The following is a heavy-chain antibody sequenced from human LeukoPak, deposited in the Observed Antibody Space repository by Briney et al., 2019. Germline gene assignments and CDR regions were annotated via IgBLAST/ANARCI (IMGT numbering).Heavy chain of an antibody. CDR2: INPNSGDT. J-gene: IGHJ6*02. D-gene: IGHD5-18*01. CDR1: GFTFTDYY. Sequence: ASMKVSCKASGFTFTDYYIHWVRQAPGQGLEWMGWINPNSGDTNYAQKFQGRVTMTRDTSINTAYMELSRLRSGDTAVYYCARADTSLVNFYYFGMDVWGQGTTVTVSS. V-gene: IGHV1-2*02. CDR3: ARADTSLVNFYYFGMDV.